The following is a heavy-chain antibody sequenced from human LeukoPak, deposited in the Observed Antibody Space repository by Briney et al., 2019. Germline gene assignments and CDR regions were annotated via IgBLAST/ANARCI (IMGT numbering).Heavy chain of an antibody. Sequence: GGSLRLSCAASGFTFSDSYMSWIRQTPGKGLEWLSYISSSSDTNYADSVKGRFTISRDNAKNSLYLQMNSLRAEDTAVYYCARGSRTIELGDDYWGQGILVTVSS. D-gene: IGHD5-24*01. V-gene: IGHV3-11*06. CDR3: ARGSRTIELGDDY. J-gene: IGHJ4*02. CDR2: ISSSSDT. CDR1: GFTFSDSY.